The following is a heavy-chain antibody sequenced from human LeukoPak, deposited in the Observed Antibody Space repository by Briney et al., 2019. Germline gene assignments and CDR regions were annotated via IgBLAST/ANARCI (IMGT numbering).Heavy chain of an antibody. CDR3: ARVKLPKGPWFDP. J-gene: IGHJ5*02. CDR2: MNPNSGNT. V-gene: IGHV1-8*01. Sequence: GASVKVSCKASGYTFTSYDINWVRQATGQGLEWMGWMNPNSGNTGYAQKFQGRVTMTRNTSISTAYLELSSLRSEDTAVYYCARVKLPKGPWFDPWGQGTLVTVSS. CDR1: GYTFTSYD. D-gene: IGHD1-7*01.